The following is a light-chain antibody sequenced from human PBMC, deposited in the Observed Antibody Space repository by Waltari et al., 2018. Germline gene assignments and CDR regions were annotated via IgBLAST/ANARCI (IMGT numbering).Light chain of an antibody. CDR1: SRDVGNYYP. J-gene: IGLJ1*01. Sequence: QSGLTQPASVSGSPGQPITIPCTGTSRDVGNYYPVSWYQQYPGNAPKLMVYEVTKRTSGVSDRFSGSKSGNTASLTIYGLQSEDEADYYCCSYAGLGIYVFGTGTKVTVL. CDR2: EVT. V-gene: IGLV2-23*02. CDR3: CSYAGLGIYV.